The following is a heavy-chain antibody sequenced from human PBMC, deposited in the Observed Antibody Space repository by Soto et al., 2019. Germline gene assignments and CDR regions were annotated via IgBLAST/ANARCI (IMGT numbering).Heavy chain of an antibody. CDR3: ARSVYCSSTSCVVLLDY. V-gene: IGHV3-33*01. J-gene: IGHJ4*02. Sequence: PGGSLRLSCAASGFTFSSYGMHWVRQAPGKGLEWVAVIWYDGSNKYYADSVKGRFTISRDNSKNTLYLQMNSLRAEDTAVYYCARSVYCSSTSCVVLLDYWGQGTLVTVSS. CDR2: IWYDGSNK. D-gene: IGHD2-2*01. CDR1: GFTFSSYG.